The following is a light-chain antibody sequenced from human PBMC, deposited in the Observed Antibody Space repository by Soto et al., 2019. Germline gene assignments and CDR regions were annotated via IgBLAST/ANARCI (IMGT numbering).Light chain of an antibody. CDR1: ENVMTY. V-gene: IGKV1-39*01. J-gene: IGKJ3*01. CDR2: GAS. CDR3: QQSYTTPLT. Sequence: DIQMTQSPSSLSASVGDRVTMTCRASENVMTYLNCYQQKSGKAPKLLIYGASSLQGGVPSSFSGTGSETNFSLTISALQTEDYAIYHCQQSYTTPLTFGSGTKVDFK.